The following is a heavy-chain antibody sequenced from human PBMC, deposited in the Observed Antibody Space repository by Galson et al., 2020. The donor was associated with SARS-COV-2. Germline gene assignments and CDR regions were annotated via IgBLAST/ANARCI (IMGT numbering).Heavy chain of an antibody. CDR1: GLTFGDYA. CDR3: TRVWGREWERQRGLDAFDS. D-gene: IGHD1-26*01. Sequence: GGSLRLSCTASGLTFGDYAMSWFRQAPGKGLEWVGFIRSKAYGGTTEYAASAKGRFTISRDDSKSIAYLQMNSLKTEDTAVYYCTRVWGREWERQRGLDAFDSWCQGTMFTVSS. J-gene: IGHJ3*02. CDR2: IRSKAYGGTT. V-gene: IGHV3-49*03.